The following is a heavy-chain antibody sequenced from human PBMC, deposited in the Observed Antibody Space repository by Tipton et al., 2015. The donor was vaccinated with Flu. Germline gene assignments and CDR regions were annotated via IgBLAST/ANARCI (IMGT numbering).Heavy chain of an antibody. CDR1: GGSFSGYY. V-gene: IGHV4-34*01. Sequence: LRLSCAVYGGSFSGYYWSWIRQPPGKGPEWIGEINHSGSTNYNPSLKSRVTISVDTSKNQFSLKLSSVTAADTAVYYCARVMVRGVIPDAFDIWGQGTMVTVSS. CDR3: ARVMVRGVIPDAFDI. J-gene: IGHJ3*02. D-gene: IGHD3-10*01. CDR2: INHSGST.